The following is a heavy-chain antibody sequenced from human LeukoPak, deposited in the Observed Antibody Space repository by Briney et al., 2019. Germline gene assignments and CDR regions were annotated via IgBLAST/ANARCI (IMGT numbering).Heavy chain of an antibody. CDR1: GYTFTSYD. J-gene: IGHJ4*02. CDR2: MNPNSGNT. Sequence: GASVKVSCKASGYTFTSYDINWVRQATGQGLEWMGWMNPNSGNTGYAQKFQGRVTMTRNTSISTAYMELSSLRSEDTAVYYCARGGYDILTGYYTHYFDYWGQGALVTVSS. V-gene: IGHV1-8*01. CDR3: ARGGYDILTGYYTHYFDY. D-gene: IGHD3-9*01.